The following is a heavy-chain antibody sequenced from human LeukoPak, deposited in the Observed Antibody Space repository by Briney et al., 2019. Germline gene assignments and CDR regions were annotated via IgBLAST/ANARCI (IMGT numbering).Heavy chain of an antibody. J-gene: IGHJ4*02. D-gene: IGHD3-3*01. Sequence: GGSLRLSCAASRFTFSTYAMSWVRQAPGKGLEWVSAISGSGGTTYYADSVKGRFTISRDNSKNTVYLQMNSLRAGDTAVYYCAKGVTIFGVASYFDYWGQGTLITVSS. V-gene: IGHV3-23*01. CDR1: RFTFSTYA. CDR2: ISGSGGTT. CDR3: AKGVTIFGVASYFDY.